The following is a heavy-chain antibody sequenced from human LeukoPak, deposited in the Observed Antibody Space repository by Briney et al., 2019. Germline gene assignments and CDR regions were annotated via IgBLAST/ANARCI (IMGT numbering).Heavy chain of an antibody. CDR2: IYYSGST. Sequence: SETLSLTCTVSGGSISSYYWSWIRQPPGKGLEWIGYIYYSGSTNYNPSLKSRVTISVDTSKNQFSLKLSSVTAADTAVYYCARDHPYCSSTSCHNYYYYMVVWGKGTTVTVSS. D-gene: IGHD2-2*02. CDR1: GGSISSYY. V-gene: IGHV4-59*01. J-gene: IGHJ6*03. CDR3: ARDHPYCSSTSCHNYYYYMVV.